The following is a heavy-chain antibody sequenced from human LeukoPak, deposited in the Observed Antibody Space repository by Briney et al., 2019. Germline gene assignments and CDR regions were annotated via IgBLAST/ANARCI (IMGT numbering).Heavy chain of an antibody. CDR3: AKGFLFIVVVIDADAFDI. J-gene: IGHJ3*02. CDR2: ISGSGGST. CDR1: GFTFSSYA. Sequence: GGSLRLSCAASGFTFSSYAMSWVRQAPGKGLEWVSAISGSGGSTYYADSVKGRFTISRDNSKNTLYLQMNSLRAEDTAVYYCAKGFLFIVVVIDADAFDIWAKGKMVTV. V-gene: IGHV3-23*01. D-gene: IGHD3-22*01.